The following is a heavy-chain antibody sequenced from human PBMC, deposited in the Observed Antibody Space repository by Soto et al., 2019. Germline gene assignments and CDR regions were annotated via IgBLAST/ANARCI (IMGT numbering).Heavy chain of an antibody. CDR2: INSDGSST. J-gene: IGHJ6*02. CDR1: GFTFSSYW. V-gene: IGHV3-74*01. Sequence: AGGSLRLSCAASGFTFSSYWMHWVRQAPGKGLVWVSRINSDGSSTSYADSVKGRFTISRDNARNTLYLQMNSLRAEDTAVYYCARDHGVPLFLTTQHYYYYGMFVWGQGSTVTVSS. CDR3: ARDHGVPLFLTTQHYYYYGMFV. D-gene: IGHD4-4*01.